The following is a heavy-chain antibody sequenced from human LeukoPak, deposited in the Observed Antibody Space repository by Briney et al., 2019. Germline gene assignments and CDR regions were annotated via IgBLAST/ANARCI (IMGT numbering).Heavy chain of an antibody. CDR3: ARDPMTTVTTNAFDI. D-gene: IGHD4-17*01. CDR1: GGSISSGGYY. CDR2: IYYSGST. V-gene: IGHV4-31*03. Sequence: SQTLSLTCTVSGGSISSGGYYWSWIRQHPGKGLEWIGYIYYSGSTYHNPSLKSRVAISVDTSKNQFSLKLSSVTAADTAVYYCARDPMTTVTTNAFDIWGQGTMVTVSS. J-gene: IGHJ3*02.